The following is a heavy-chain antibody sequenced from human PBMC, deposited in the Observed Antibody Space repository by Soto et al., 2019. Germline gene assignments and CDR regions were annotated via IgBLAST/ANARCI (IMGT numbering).Heavy chain of an antibody. CDR3: ARHKDCSGGSCNAVGYYYGLDV. D-gene: IGHD2-15*01. CDR2: IYYSGST. V-gene: IGHV4-30-4*01. CDR1: GGSISSSDYY. Sequence: SETLSLTCTVSGGSISSSDYYWSWIRQPPGKGLEWIGYIYYSGSTYYNPSLKSRVTISLDTSKNQFSLKLSSVTAADTAVYYCARHKDCSGGSCNAVGYYYGLDVWGQGTTVTVSS. J-gene: IGHJ6*02.